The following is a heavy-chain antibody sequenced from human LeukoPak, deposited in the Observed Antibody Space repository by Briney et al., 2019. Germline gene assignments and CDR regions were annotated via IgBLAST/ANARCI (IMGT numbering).Heavy chain of an antibody. J-gene: IGHJ5*02. V-gene: IGHV3-33*01. Sequence: PGGSLRLSCAASGFTFISDGMHGVCQAPGKGRECGGVIWEDGRNRYYAHSVKGRVTISRDNSKNTLYLQMNSLRAEDTAVYYYARDLEGTLDPWGQGTLVTVSS. CDR1: GFTFISDG. CDR2: IWEDGRNR. CDR3: ARDLEGTLDP. D-gene: IGHD2/OR15-2a*01.